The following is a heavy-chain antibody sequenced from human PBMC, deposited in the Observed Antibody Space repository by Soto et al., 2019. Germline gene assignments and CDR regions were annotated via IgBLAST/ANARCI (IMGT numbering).Heavy chain of an antibody. Sequence: SETLCLTCAVYGGYFSGYDWSWIRQPPGKGLEWIGEINHSGSTNYNPSLKSRVTISVDTSKNQFSLKLSSVTAADTAVYYCARALGGFGYWGQGTLVTVFS. CDR3: ARALGGFGY. V-gene: IGHV4-34*01. D-gene: IGHD3-16*01. CDR1: GGYFSGYD. J-gene: IGHJ4*02. CDR2: INHSGST.